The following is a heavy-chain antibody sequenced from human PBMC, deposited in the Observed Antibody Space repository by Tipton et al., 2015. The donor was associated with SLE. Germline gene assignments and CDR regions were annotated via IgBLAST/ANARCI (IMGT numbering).Heavy chain of an antibody. D-gene: IGHD3-22*01. CDR3: AKGTLAGGYDAFHV. Sequence: SLRLSCAASGFTFSSYAMSWVRQAPGKGLEWVSGISWNRGSIGYAVSVKGRFTISRDNAMKSLFLQMNSLRVDDTALYYCAKGTLAGGYDAFHVWGHGAIVSAS. CDR2: ISWNRGSI. J-gene: IGHJ3*01. CDR1: GFTFSSYA. V-gene: IGHV3-9*01.